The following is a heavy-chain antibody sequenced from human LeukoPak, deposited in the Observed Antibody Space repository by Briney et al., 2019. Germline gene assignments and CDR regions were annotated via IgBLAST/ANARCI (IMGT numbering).Heavy chain of an antibody. CDR2: VLSGGSDI. V-gene: IGHV3-30*04. CDR1: GFPFNTYA. Sequence: PGGSLRLSCAASGFPFNTYAMKWVRQAPGKGLEWMAVVLSGGSDIYYADSVQGRFSISRDNSKNSLYLQMDSVRVEDTAVYYCAKVRWGSDNALDSWGEATLVTRSS. D-gene: IGHD3-16*01. J-gene: IGHJ4*02. CDR3: AKVRWGSDNALDS.